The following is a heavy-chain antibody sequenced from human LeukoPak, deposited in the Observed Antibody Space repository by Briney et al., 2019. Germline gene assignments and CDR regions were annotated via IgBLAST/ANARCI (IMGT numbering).Heavy chain of an antibody. D-gene: IGHD6-13*01. V-gene: IGHV4-34*01. Sequence: SETLSLTCAVYGGSFSGYYWSWIRQPPGKGLEWIGEINHSGSTNYNPSLKSGVTISVDTSKNQFSLKVSSVTAADTAVYYCARGRSWSRLDPWGQGTLVTVSS. CDR3: ARGRSWSRLDP. CDR1: GGSFSGYY. J-gene: IGHJ5*02. CDR2: INHSGST.